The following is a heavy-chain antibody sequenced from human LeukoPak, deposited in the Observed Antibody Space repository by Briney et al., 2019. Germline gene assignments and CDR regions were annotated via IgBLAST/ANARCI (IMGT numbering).Heavy chain of an antibody. J-gene: IGHJ4*02. D-gene: IGHD3-22*01. CDR2: ISGSGEST. CDR3: ARDDSSALFPDY. CDR1: GFTFSNYG. V-gene: IGHV3-23*01. Sequence: GGSLRLSCAASGFTFSNYGMSWVRQAPGRGLEWVSTISGSGESTYYADSVKGRFTISRDNSKNTLYLQMNSLRAEDTAVYYCARDDSSALFPDYWGQGTLVTVSS.